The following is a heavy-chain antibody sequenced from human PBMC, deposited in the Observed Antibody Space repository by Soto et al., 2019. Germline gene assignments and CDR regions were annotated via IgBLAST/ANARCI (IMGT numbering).Heavy chain of an antibody. D-gene: IGHD3-16*01. CDR3: ARRLDDRADEGFDV. CDR2: IIPLFGTT. CDR1: GGTFSTYT. J-gene: IGHJ3*01. Sequence: QVHLVQSGAEVRKPGSSVKVSCKTSGGTFSTYTIYWVRQAPGQGLEWMGRIIPLFGTTKYAQNFQDRVTITAEESTSTTYMEMSSLRAEDTAVYYCARRLDDRADEGFDVWGEETAVTVSA. V-gene: IGHV1-69*18.